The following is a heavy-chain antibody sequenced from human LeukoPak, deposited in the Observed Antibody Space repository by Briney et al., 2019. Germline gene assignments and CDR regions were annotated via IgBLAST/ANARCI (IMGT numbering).Heavy chain of an antibody. CDR1: GFTFSSYW. CDR3: TRNYGSGSYYNGAFDY. V-gene: IGHV3-74*01. D-gene: IGHD3-10*01. J-gene: IGHJ4*02. CDR2: INSDGSST. Sequence: GGSLRLSCAASGFTFSSYWMHWVRQAPGKGLVWVSRINSDGSSTSYADSVKGRFTISRDNAKNTLYLQMNSLRAEDTAVYYCTRNYGSGSYYNGAFDYWGQGTLVTVSS.